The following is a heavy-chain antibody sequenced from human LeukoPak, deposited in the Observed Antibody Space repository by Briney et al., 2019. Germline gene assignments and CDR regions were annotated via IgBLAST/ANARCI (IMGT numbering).Heavy chain of an antibody. CDR2: IYYSGST. V-gene: IGHV4-39*01. J-gene: IGHJ4*02. CDR1: GGSISSSSYY. CDR3: ARSNWNDPYDY. Sequence: SETLSLTCTVSGGSISSSSYYWGWIRQPPGKGLEWIGSIYYSGSTYYNPSLKSRVTISVDTSKNQFSLKLSSVTAADTAVYDCARSNWNDPYDYWGQGTLVTVSS. D-gene: IGHD1-1*01.